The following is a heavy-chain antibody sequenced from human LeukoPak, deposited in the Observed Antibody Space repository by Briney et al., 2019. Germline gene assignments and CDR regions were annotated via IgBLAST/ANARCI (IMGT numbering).Heavy chain of an antibody. D-gene: IGHD3-10*01. CDR3: AKDSGNWFDP. Sequence: GGSLRLSCAASGFTFSSYGMHWVRQAPGKGLEWVAVISYDGSNKYYADSVKGRFTISRDNSKNTLYLQMNSLRAEDTAVYYCAKDSGNWFDPWGRGTLVTVSS. J-gene: IGHJ5*02. CDR2: ISYDGSNK. CDR1: GFTFSSYG. V-gene: IGHV3-30*18.